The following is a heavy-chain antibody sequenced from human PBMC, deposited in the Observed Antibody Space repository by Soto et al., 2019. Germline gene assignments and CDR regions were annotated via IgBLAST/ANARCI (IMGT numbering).Heavy chain of an antibody. J-gene: IGHJ5*02. CDR1: VGTISVYY. V-gene: IGHV4-4*07. CDR3: ARGQRFSDWFDP. CDR2: IYSSGNT. D-gene: IGHD3-3*01. Sequence: PSETLSITCSFSVGTISVYYWTWIRQPAGKGLEWIGRIYSSGNTKYNPSLQSRVTMSLDTSNNQFSLRLTSVTAADTAFYYCARGQRFSDWFDPWGQGTLVTV.